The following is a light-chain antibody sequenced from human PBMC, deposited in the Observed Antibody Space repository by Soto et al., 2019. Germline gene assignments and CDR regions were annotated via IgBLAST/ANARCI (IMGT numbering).Light chain of an antibody. J-gene: IGKJ3*01. V-gene: IGKV3-20*01. CDR3: HQYGLSPPYT. Sequence: EIVLTQSPGTLSLSPGERATLCCRAIQSVDSNYLAWYQHKPGQAPRLLIYGASTRATGIPDRFSGSGSGTDFTLTISRLEPEDFAVYYCHQYGLSPPYTFGPGTKVDIK. CDR1: QSVDSNY. CDR2: GAS.